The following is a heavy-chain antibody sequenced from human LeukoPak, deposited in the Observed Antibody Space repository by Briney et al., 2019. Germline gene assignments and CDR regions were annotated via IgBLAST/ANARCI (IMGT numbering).Heavy chain of an antibody. CDR3: ARDRYDFWSGTFDY. Sequence: PGRSLRLSCAASGFTVSSNYMSWVRQAPGKGLEWVSVIYSGGSTYYADSVKGRFTISRDNSKNTLYLQMNSLRAEDTAVYYCARDRYDFWSGTFDYWGQGTLVTVSS. CDR1: GFTVSSNY. D-gene: IGHD3-3*01. CDR2: IYSGGST. J-gene: IGHJ4*02. V-gene: IGHV3-53*01.